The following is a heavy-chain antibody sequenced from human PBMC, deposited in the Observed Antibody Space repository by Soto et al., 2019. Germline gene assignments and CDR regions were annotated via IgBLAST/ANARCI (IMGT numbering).Heavy chain of an antibody. CDR3: AYGGYSYGPDY. V-gene: IGHV4-4*07. Sequence: SETLSLTCTVSGGSISSYNWSWIRQPAGKGLEWIGRIYTSGSTNYNPSLKSRVTMSVDTSKNQFSLKLSSVTAADTAVYYCAYGGYSYGPDYWGHGTLVTVSS. CDR2: IYTSGST. J-gene: IGHJ4*01. D-gene: IGHD5-18*01. CDR1: GGSISSYN.